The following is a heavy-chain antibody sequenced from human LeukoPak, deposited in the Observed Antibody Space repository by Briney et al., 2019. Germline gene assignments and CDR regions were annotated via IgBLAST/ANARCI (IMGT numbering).Heavy chain of an antibody. D-gene: IGHD1-1*01. CDR2: IYYTGST. J-gene: IGHJ6*02. Sequence: SETLSLTCTVSGGSISSSSYYWGWIRQPPGKGLEWIGNIYYTGSTYYNPSLTSRVTISVDTSKNLFSLKLTSVTAADKAVYYCARDNDHYGMDVWGQGTTVTVSS. V-gene: IGHV4-39*02. CDR3: ARDNDHYGMDV. CDR1: GGSISSSSYY.